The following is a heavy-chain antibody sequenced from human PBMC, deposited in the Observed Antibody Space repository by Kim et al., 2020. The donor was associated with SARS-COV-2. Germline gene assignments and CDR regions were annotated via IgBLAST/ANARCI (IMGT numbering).Heavy chain of an antibody. V-gene: IGHV1-69*01. J-gene: IGHJ6*03. Sequence: NYAQKCQGRVTITADESTSTAYMELSSLRSEDTAVYYWARVAEPYYYMDVWGKGTTVTVSS. CDR3: ARVAEPYYYMDV.